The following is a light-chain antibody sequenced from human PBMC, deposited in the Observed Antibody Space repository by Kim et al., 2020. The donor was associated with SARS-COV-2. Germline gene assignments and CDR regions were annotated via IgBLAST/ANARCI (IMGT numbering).Light chain of an antibody. J-gene: IGLJ2*01. CDR1: SGNIADKY. Sequence: VTISFTRTSGNIADKYVQWYQQRPGSAPTIVIYEESERPSGVPNRFSGSIDTSASSASLTISGLKTEDEADYYCQSYDISNVIFGGGTQLTVL. CDR3: QSYDISNVI. CDR2: EES. V-gene: IGLV6-57*03.